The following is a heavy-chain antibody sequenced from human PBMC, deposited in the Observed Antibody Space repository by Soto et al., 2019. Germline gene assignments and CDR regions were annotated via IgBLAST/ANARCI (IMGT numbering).Heavy chain of an antibody. Sequence: QVQLVQSGAEVKKPGSSVKVSCKASGGSFNTFSVTWVRQAPGQGLEWMGRIIPILGMPNYSHKFQGRVTMTADTSSTIAYMELSGLTSDDTAVYYCARDPEYSSAWYGMDVWGQGTTVTVS. V-gene: IGHV1-69*08. J-gene: IGHJ6*02. CDR1: GGSFNTFS. CDR3: ARDPEYSSAWYGMDV. CDR2: IIPILGMP. D-gene: IGHD3-22*01.